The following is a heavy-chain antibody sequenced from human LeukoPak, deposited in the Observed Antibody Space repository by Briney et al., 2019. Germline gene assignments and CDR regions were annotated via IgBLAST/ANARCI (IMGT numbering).Heavy chain of an antibody. CDR2: INHSGST. D-gene: IGHD6-13*01. Sequence: SETLSLTCAVYGGSFSGYYWSWIRQPPGKGLEWIGEINHSGSTNYNPSLKSRVTISVDTSKNQFSLKLSSVTAADTALYYCARFTSSWYSGNYYYYMDVWGKGTTVTISS. CDR3: ARFTSSWYSGNYYYYMDV. CDR1: GGSFSGYY. V-gene: IGHV4-34*01. J-gene: IGHJ6*03.